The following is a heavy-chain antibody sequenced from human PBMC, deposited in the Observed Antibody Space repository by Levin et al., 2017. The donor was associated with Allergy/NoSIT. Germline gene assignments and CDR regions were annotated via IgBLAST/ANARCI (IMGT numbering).Heavy chain of an antibody. Sequence: GESLKISCAASGFTFSSYSMNWVRQAPGKGLEWVSSISSSSSYIYYADSVKGRFTISRDNAKNSLYLQMNSLRAEDTAVYYCASPSSTVSKDYGMDVWGQGTTVTVSS. CDR3: ASPSSTVSKDYGMDV. D-gene: IGHD2-2*01. J-gene: IGHJ6*02. V-gene: IGHV3-21*01. CDR1: GFTFSSYS. CDR2: ISSSSSYI.